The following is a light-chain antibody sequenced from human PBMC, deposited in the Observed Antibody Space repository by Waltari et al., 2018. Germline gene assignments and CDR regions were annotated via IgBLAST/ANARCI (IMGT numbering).Light chain of an antibody. CDR3: QVWDDSSNHWV. V-gene: IGLV3-21*02. CDR2: GDY. CDR1: NIETKH. J-gene: IGLJ3*02. Sequence: SYVLTQPPSVSVAPGPTATITCGGDNIETKHVHWYQQKPGQAPLLVVYGDYVRPSGFPDRFSGTTSGNTATLTISRVEAGGEADYYCQVWDDSSNHWVFGGGTKLTVL.